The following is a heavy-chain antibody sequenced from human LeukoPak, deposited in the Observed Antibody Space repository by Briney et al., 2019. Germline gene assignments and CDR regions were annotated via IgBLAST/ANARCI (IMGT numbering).Heavy chain of an antibody. CDR3: ARGPPYVSGSPFFY. D-gene: IGHD3-10*01. Sequence: GASVKVSCKASGGTFSSYGISWVRQAPGQGLEWMGWISAYNGNTNYAQKLQGRVTMTTDASTSTAYMELRTLRSDDTAVYYCARGPPYVSGSPFFYWGQGTLVTVSS. J-gene: IGHJ4*02. V-gene: IGHV1-18*01. CDR1: GGTFSSYG. CDR2: ISAYNGNT.